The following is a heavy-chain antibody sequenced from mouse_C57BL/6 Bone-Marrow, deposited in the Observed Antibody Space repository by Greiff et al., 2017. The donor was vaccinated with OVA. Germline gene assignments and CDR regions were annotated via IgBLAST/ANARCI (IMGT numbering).Heavy chain of an antibody. D-gene: IGHD2-3*01. CDR3: ARDGCYGSWFAY. V-gene: IGHV14-2*01. CDR2: IDPEDGET. Sequence: EVQLQQSGAELVKPGASVKLSCTASGFNIKDYYMHWVKQRTEQGLEWIGRIDPEDGETKYAPKFQGKATITADTSSNTADLQLSSLTSEDAAVYYCARDGCYGSWFAYWGQGTLVTVSA. CDR1: GFNIKDYY. J-gene: IGHJ3*01.